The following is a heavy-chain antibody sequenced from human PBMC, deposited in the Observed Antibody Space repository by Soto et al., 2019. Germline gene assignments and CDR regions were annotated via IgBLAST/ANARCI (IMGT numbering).Heavy chain of an antibody. CDR1: GGSISSGGYS. Sequence: QVQLQESGPGLVKPSQTLSLTCAVSGGSISSGGYSWSWIRQHPGKGLEFIGSIYYSGNTYSNPSLRSRVTISVDTSKNRCSLRLRSVTSADTAVYYCARKTPGIFWCLDLWGLGTLVTVSS. D-gene: IGHD6-13*01. CDR2: IYYSGNT. V-gene: IGHV4-31*11. CDR3: ARKTPGIFWCLDL. J-gene: IGHJ2*01.